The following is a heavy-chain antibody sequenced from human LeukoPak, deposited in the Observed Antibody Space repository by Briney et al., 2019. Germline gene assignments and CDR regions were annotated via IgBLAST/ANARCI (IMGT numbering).Heavy chain of an antibody. CDR3: ARFPVAVAVDLEDYFDY. Sequence: SVKVSCKASGGTFSSYAISWVRQAPGQGLEWMGGIIPIFGTANYAQKFQGRVTITADESTSTAYMELSSLRSEDTAVYYCARFPVAVAVDLEDYFDYWGQGTLVTVSP. V-gene: IGHV1-69*01. D-gene: IGHD6-19*01. CDR1: GGTFSSYA. J-gene: IGHJ4*02. CDR2: IIPIFGTA.